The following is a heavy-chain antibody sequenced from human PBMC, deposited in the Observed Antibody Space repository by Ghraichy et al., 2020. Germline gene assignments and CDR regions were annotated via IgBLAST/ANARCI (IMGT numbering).Heavy chain of an antibody. CDR2: IYYTGTT. CDR3: ANYGDHGDFDY. CDR1: GGSISSGDYY. Sequence: LRLSCTVSGGSISSGDYYWSWIRQSPGKGLEWIGYIYYTGTTYYNPSLKSRVTISVDTSENQFSLHLSSVTAADTAVYYCANYGDHGDFDYWGQGILVAVSS. J-gene: IGHJ4*02. V-gene: IGHV4-30-4*01. D-gene: IGHD4-17*01.